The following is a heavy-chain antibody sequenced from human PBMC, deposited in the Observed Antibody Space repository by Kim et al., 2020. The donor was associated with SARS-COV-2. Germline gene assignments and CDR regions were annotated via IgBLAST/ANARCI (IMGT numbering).Heavy chain of an antibody. J-gene: IGHJ6*02. CDR1: GGSISSYY. CDR3: ARHLRKEYPYDILTPLNYYGMDV. V-gene: IGHV4-59*08. CDR2: IYYSGST. Sequence: SETLSLTCTVSGGSISSYYWSWIRQPPGKGLEWIGYIYYSGSTNYNPSLKSRVTISVDTSKNQFSLKLSSVTAADTAVYYCARHLRKEYPYDILTPLNYYGMDVWGQGTTVTVSS. D-gene: IGHD3-9*01.